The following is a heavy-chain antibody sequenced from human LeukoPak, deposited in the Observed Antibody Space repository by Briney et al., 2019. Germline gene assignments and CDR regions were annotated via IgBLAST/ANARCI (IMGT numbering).Heavy chain of an antibody. CDR2: IYHSGST. D-gene: IGHD3-22*01. J-gene: IGHJ4*02. Sequence: SETLSLTCTVSGYSISSGYYWGWIRQPPGKGLEWIGSIYHSGSTFDNPSLKSRVTISVDTSKNQFSLKLSSVTAADTAVYYCARDGSYYDSSGYYYFDYWDQGTLVTVSS. CDR1: GYSISSGYY. V-gene: IGHV4-38-2*02. CDR3: ARDGSYYDSSGYYYFDY.